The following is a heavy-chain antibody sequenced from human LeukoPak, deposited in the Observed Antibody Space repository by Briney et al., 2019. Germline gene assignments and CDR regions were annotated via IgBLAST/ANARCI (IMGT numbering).Heavy chain of an antibody. CDR2: IRADAVTT. Sequence: PGGSLRLSCAGSDLTFGSYNMNWVRQAPGKGLEWVSGIRADAVTTYYADSVKGRFIISRDNSKNTVYLQMNSLSAEDAAVYYCVKDDGWVQYANWGQGTLVTVSS. V-gene: IGHV3-23*01. CDR3: VKDDGWVQYAN. CDR1: DLTFGSYN. J-gene: IGHJ4*02. D-gene: IGHD5-24*01.